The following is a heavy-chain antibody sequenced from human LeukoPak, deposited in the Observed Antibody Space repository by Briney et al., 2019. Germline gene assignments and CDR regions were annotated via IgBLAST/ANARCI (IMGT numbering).Heavy chain of an antibody. CDR3: ARDNLAAAVRGYYYVDV. Sequence: SETLSLTCTVSGGSISSYYWSWIRQPAGKGLEWIGRIYTSGSTNYNPSLKSRVTMSVDTSKNQFSLKLSSVTAADTAVYYCARDNLAAAVRGYYYVDVWGKGTTVTVSS. V-gene: IGHV4-4*07. CDR1: GGSISSYY. CDR2: IYTSGST. J-gene: IGHJ6*03. D-gene: IGHD6-13*01.